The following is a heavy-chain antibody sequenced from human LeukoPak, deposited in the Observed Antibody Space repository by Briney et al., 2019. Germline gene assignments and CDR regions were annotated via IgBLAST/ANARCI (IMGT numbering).Heavy chain of an antibody. CDR1: GFTFXXYA. D-gene: IGHD4-17*01. Sequence: SGFTFXXYAMHWVRQAPGKGLEWVAVISYDGTSKFYADSVKGRFTISRDNSKNTLYLQMNSLRAEDTAVYYCPRGMTTVTPFDYWGQGTLVTISS. J-gene: IGHJ4*02. CDR3: PRGMTTVTPFDY. CDR2: ISYDGTSK. V-gene: IGHV3-30-3*01.